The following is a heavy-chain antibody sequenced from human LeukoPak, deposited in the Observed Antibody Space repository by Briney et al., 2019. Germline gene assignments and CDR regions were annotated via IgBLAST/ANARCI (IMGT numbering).Heavy chain of an antibody. Sequence: GGSLRLSCAASGFTFSNYEMNWVCQAPGKGLEWVSYIVGSGDNKQYADSVKGRFTISRDNAKNSLYLQMNSLRAEDTAVYYCAELGITMIGGVWGKGTTVTITS. CDR1: GFTFSNYE. V-gene: IGHV3-48*03. CDR2: IVGSGDNK. CDR3: AELGITMIGGV. J-gene: IGHJ6*04. D-gene: IGHD3-10*02.